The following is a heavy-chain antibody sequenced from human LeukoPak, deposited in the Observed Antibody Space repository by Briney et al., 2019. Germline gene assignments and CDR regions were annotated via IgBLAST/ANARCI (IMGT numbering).Heavy chain of an antibody. J-gene: IGHJ6*02. CDR3: ARDTPSEGMDV. V-gene: IGHV7-4-1*02. CDR2: INTNTGNP. Sequence: GASVKVSCKASGYTFTSYAVNWVRQAPGQGLEWMGWINTNTGNPTYAQGFTGRFVFSLDTSVSTASLQISSLKAEDTAVYYCARDTPSEGMDVWGQGTTVTVSS. D-gene: IGHD1-26*01. CDR1: GYTFTSYA.